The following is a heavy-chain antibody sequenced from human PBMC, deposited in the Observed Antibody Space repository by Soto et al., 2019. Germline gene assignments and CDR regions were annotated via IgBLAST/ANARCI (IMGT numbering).Heavy chain of an antibody. V-gene: IGHV1-2*02. Sequence: QVQLVQSGAEVKKPGASVKVPCKASGYTFTAYYLHWVRQAPGQGLEWMAWINPNSGGANFAQNFRGRVSVTRDTSINTAYMELRGLRSDDTAIYYCARLKIESDSSSYYFDYWGQGTLVTVSS. CDR1: GYTFTAYY. CDR2: INPNSGGA. J-gene: IGHJ4*02. D-gene: IGHD3-22*01. CDR3: ARLKIESDSSSYYFDY.